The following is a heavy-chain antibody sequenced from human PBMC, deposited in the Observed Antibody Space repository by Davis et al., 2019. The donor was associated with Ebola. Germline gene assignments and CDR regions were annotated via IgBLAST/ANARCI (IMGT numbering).Heavy chain of an antibody. V-gene: IGHV1-8*01. CDR3: ARSGVRGYYNGMDV. J-gene: IGHJ6*02. D-gene: IGHD1-14*01. CDR1: GYAFTSYD. CDR2: MNPNRGNT. Sequence: AASVKVSCKASGYAFTSYDINWVRQATGQGLEWMGWMNPNRGNTGYVERFQGRVTMSRNTTISTAYIELSSLKSEDTAVYYFARSGVRGYYNGMDVWGQGTTVTVSS.